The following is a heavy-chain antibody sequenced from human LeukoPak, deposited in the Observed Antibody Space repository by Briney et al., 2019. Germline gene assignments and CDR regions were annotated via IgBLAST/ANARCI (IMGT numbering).Heavy chain of an antibody. V-gene: IGHV3-74*01. J-gene: IGHJ3*02. Sequence: PGGSLRLSCAASGFTFSSYWMHWVRQAPGKGLVWVSRINSDGSSTSYADSVKGRFTISRDNAKNTLYLQMNSLRAEDTAVYYCAREGMTLGDAFDIWGQGTMVTVSS. CDR3: AREGMTLGDAFDI. CDR2: INSDGSST. CDR1: GFTFSSYW.